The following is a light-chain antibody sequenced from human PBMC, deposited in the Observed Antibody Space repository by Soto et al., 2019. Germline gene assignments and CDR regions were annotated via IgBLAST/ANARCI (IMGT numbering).Light chain of an antibody. CDR2: DND. V-gene: IGLV1-51*01. CDR3: EAWDSSLSAGE. Sequence: QSVLTQPPSVSAAPGQKVTVSCSGSRSNIGNNYVSWYQHLPGTAPKLLIYDNDKRPSGIPDRFSASKSGTSATLGITGLQTGDEADYYCEAWDSSLSAGEFGRGTKLTVL. J-gene: IGLJ3*02. CDR1: RSNIGNNY.